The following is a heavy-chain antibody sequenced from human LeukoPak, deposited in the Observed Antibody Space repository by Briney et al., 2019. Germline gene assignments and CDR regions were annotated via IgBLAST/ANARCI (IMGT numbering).Heavy chain of an antibody. CDR3: AKDLGGSCPRRLFDY. Sequence: GGSLRLSCAASGFTFSSYAMSWVRPAPGKGREWVSAISGSGGSTYYADSVKGRFTISRDNSKNTLYLQMNSLRAEDTAVYYCAKDLGGSCPRRLFDYWGQGTLVTVSS. CDR2: ISGSGGST. V-gene: IGHV3-23*01. D-gene: IGHD2-15*01. CDR1: GFTFSSYA. J-gene: IGHJ4*02.